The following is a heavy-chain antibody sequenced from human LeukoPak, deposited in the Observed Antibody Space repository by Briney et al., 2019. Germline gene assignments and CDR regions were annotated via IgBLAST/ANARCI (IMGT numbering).Heavy chain of an antibody. D-gene: IGHD1-26*01. CDR1: GGSFSGYY. CDR3: ARGLRWELLS. Sequence: SETLSLTCAVYGGSFSGYYWSWIRQPPGKGLVWIGEINHSGSTNYNPSLKSRVTISVDTSKNQFSLKLSSVTAADTAVYYCARGLRWELLSWGQGTLVTVSS. V-gene: IGHV4-34*01. J-gene: IGHJ4*02. CDR2: INHSGST.